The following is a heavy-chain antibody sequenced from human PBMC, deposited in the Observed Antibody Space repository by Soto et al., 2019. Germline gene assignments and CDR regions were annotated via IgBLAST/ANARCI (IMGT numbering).Heavy chain of an antibody. J-gene: IGHJ5*02. V-gene: IGHV4-34*01. CDR2: INHSGST. Sequence: PSETLSLTCAVYGGSFSGYYWSWIRQPPGKGLEWIGEINHSGSTNHNPSLKSRVTISVDTSKNQFSLKLSSVTAADTAVYYCARVLLNWFDPWGQGTLVTVSS. D-gene: IGHD2-15*01. CDR3: ARVLLNWFDP. CDR1: GGSFSGYY.